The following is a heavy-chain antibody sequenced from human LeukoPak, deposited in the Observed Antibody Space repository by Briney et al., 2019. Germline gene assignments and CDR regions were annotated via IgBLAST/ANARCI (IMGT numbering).Heavy chain of an antibody. CDR2: ISAYNGNT. J-gene: IGHJ3*02. CDR3: ARDRYDFWSGYYVKRDAFDI. V-gene: IGHV1-18*01. D-gene: IGHD3-3*01. Sequence: GASVTVSCKASGYTFTSYGISWVRQAPGHGLEWMGWISAYNGNTNYAQKLQGRVTMTTDTSTSTAYMELRSLRSDDTAVYYCARDRYDFWSGYYVKRDAFDIWGQGTMVTVSS. CDR1: GYTFTSYG.